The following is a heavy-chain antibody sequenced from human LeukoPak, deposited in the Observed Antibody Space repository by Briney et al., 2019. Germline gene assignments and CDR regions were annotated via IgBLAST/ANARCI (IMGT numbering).Heavy chain of an antibody. D-gene: IGHD5-12*01. V-gene: IGHV3-21*01. CDR1: GFTFSSYS. J-gene: IGHJ4*02. CDR2: ISSSSSYI. CDR3: AREEWLRFIGY. Sequence: PGGSLRLSCAASGFTFSSYSMNWVRQAPGKGLEWVSSISSSSSYIYYADSVEGRFTISRDNAKNSLYLQMNSLRAEDTAVYYCAREEWLRFIGYWGQGTLVTVSS.